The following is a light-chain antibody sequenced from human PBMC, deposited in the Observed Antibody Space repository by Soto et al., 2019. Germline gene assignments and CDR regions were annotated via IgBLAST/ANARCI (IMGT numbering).Light chain of an antibody. CDR3: QQDVSLSWT. V-gene: IGKV3-20*01. CDR2: GAS. CDR1: QSVSSNY. Sequence: DIVLTQSPGTLSLSPGERATLSCMASQSVSSNYLAWYQQKPGQAPRLLIHGASTRATGVPDRFSGSGSGTDFTLNISRLESEDFAGYHCQQDVSLSWTFGQGTKVEIK. J-gene: IGKJ1*01.